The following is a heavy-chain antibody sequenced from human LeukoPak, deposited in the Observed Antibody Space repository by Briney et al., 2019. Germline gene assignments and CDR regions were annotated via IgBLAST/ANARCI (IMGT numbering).Heavy chain of an antibody. CDR1: EVTFRKFA. V-gene: IGHV3-23*01. J-gene: IGHJ4*02. CDR2: ISASGVNT. CDR3: TKASRH. Sequence: GGSLRLSYAASEVTFRKFAMNWVRQAPGKGLDWVSAISASGVNTFYADSVKGRFTISRDNSRNTLFLQMNSLRAEDTATYYCTKASRHWGQGTLVTVSS.